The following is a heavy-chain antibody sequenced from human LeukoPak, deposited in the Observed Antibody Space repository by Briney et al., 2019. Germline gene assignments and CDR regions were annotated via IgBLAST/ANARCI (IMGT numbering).Heavy chain of an antibody. CDR3: AEYDSSGYYYVR. CDR1: GGSFSGYY. V-gene: IGHV4-34*01. J-gene: IGHJ4*02. Sequence: PSETLSLTCAVYGGSFSGYYWSWIRQPPGKGLEWIGEINHSGSTNYNPSLKSRVTISVDTSKNQFSLKLSSVTAADTAVYYCAEYDSSGYYYVRWGQGTLVTVSS. D-gene: IGHD3-22*01. CDR2: INHSGST.